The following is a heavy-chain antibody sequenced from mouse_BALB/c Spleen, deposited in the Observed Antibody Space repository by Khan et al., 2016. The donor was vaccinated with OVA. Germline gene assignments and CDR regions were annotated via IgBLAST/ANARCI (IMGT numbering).Heavy chain of an antibody. D-gene: IGHD2-1*01. CDR1: GYTFTSYW. J-gene: IGHJ2*01. CDR2: IYPGSGST. V-gene: IGHV1S22*01. CDR3: TRYGNYPYYCDY. Sequence: LQQPGSELVRPGASVKLSCKASGYTFTSYWMHWVKQRPGQGLEWIGNIYPGSGSTNYDEKFKSKATLTVDTSSSTAYMQLSSLTSEDSAVYYCTRYGNYPYYCDYWGQGTTLTVSS.